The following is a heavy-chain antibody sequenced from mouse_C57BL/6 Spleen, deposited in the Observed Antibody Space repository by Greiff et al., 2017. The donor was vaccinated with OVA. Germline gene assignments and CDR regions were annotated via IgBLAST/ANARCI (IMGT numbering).Heavy chain of an antibody. CDR1: GYTFTDYY. D-gene: IGHD1-1*01. V-gene: IGHV1-19*01. CDR3: ARMITTVVFDY. J-gene: IGHJ2*01. CDR2: INPYNGGT. Sequence: VQLQQSGPVLVKPGASVKMSCKASGYTFTDYYMNWVKQSPGKSLEWIGVINPYNGGTSYNQKFKGKATLTVDKSSSTAYMELNSLTSEDSAVYYCARMITTVVFDYWGKGTTLTVSS.